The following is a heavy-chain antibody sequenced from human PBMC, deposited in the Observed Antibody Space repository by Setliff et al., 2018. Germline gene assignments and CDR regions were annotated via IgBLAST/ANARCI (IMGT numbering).Heavy chain of an antibody. V-gene: IGHV3-7*01. D-gene: IGHD5-12*01. J-gene: IGHJ4*02. CDR1: GFTFSSYW. Sequence: GGSLRLSCAASGFTFSSYWMSWVRQAPGKGLEWVANIKQDGSEKYYVDSVKGRFTISRDNAKNSLYLQMNSLRAEDTAVYYCARDPVPPWLPLDYWGQGTLVTVSS. CDR3: ARDPVPPWLPLDY. CDR2: IKQDGSEK.